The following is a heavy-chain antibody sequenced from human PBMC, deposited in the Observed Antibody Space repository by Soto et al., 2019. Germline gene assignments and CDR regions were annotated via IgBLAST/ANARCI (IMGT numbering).Heavy chain of an antibody. Sequence: QVQLVQSGAEVKKPGASVKVSCRASGYTFTGYYMHWLRQAPGQGPEWLGWINTDTGGTDSAQKFQGRVTMTRDTSISTAYLELSSLRSDDTAVYYCASTGEAPEGDESGRGDAFDLWGQGTKVTVSS. D-gene: IGHD1-1*01. V-gene: IGHV1-2*02. J-gene: IGHJ3*01. CDR2: INTDTGGT. CDR1: GYTFTGYY. CDR3: ASTGEAPEGDESGRGDAFDL.